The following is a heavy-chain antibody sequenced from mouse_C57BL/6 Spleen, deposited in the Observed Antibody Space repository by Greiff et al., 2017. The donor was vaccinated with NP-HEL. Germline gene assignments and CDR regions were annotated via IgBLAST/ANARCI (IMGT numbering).Heavy chain of an antibody. V-gene: IGHV1-64*01. J-gene: IGHJ3*01. CDR3: ASTEYGYDGFAY. CDR2: IHPNSGST. CDR1: GYTFTSYW. D-gene: IGHD2-2*01. Sequence: QVQLQQPGAELVKPGASVKLSCKASGYTFTSYWMHWVKQRPGQGLEWIGMIHPNSGSTNYNEKFKSKATLTVDKSSSTAYMQLSSLTSEDSAVYYCASTEYGYDGFAYWGQGTLVTVSA.